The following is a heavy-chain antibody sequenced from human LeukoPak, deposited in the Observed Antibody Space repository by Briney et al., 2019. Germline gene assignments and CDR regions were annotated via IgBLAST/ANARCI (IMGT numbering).Heavy chain of an antibody. J-gene: IGHJ4*02. V-gene: IGHV3-48*02. CDR1: GFTSSGCS. CDR2: ISRSSKNI. CDR3: ARDPGIFDY. Sequence: GGSPRLSCASSGFTSSGCSVNWVRQAPGKGLEWVSYISRSSKNIYYADSMKGRMTISRDNAKNSLYLQMNSLRDEDSAVYYCARDPGIFDYWGQGTLVTVSS.